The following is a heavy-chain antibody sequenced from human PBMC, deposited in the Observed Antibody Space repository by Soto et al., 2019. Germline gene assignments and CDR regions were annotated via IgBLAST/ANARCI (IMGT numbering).Heavy chain of an antibody. Sequence: SETLSLTCTVSGGSISSYYWSWIRQPPGKGLEWIGYIYYSGSTNYNPSLKSRVTISVDTSKNQFSLKLSSVTAADTAVYYCARASLLWFGDYYCFDPWGQGTLVTVSS. CDR3: ARASLLWFGDYYCFDP. CDR2: IYYSGST. J-gene: IGHJ5*02. V-gene: IGHV4-59*01. CDR1: GGSISSYY. D-gene: IGHD3-10*01.